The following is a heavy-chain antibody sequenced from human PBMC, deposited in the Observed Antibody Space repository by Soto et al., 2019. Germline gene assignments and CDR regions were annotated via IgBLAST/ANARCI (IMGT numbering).Heavy chain of an antibody. Sequence: GGSLRLSCAASGFTFSSYWMHWVRQAPGKGLVWVSRINSDGSSTSYADSVKGRFTISRDNAKNTLYLQMNSLRAEDTAVYYCARDLYDYSIYYYYYYYMDVWGKGTTVTVSS. CDR3: ARDLYDYSIYYYYYYYMDV. J-gene: IGHJ6*03. CDR1: GFTFSSYW. CDR2: INSDGSST. V-gene: IGHV3-74*01. D-gene: IGHD4-4*01.